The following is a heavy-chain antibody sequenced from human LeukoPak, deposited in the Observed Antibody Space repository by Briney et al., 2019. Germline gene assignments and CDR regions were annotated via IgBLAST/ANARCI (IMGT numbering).Heavy chain of an antibody. J-gene: IGHJ6*03. CDR1: GYSFTSYL. V-gene: IGHV5-51*01. CDR3: ARHVVVVAATRGKYYYMDV. D-gene: IGHD2-15*01. Sequence: GEAPKIFCRGSGYSFTSYLIVWGRQMPGKGLEWMGNINPGDSDARYSPSFEGQVSNSADKSISTAYLQWSSLKPSHTAMYYCARHVVVVAATRGKYYYMDVWGKGTTVTVSS. CDR2: INPGDSDA.